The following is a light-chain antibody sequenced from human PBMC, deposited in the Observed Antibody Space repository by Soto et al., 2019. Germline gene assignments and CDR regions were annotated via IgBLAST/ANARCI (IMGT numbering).Light chain of an antibody. CDR1: SSDVGGYNY. J-gene: IGLJ1*01. Sequence: QSALTRPASVSGSPGQSITISCTGTSSDVGGYNYVSWYQQHPGKAPKLMIYDVNNRPSGVSYRFSGSKSGNTASLTISGLQAEDEADYYCSSYTSSSTLVFGTGTKLTVL. V-gene: IGLV2-14*03. CDR3: SSYTSSSTLV. CDR2: DVN.